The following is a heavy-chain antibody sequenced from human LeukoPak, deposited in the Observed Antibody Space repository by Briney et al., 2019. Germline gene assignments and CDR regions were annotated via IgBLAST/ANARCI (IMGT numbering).Heavy chain of an antibody. V-gene: IGHV4-39*01. J-gene: IGHJ6*02. CDR1: GGSISTDASY. CDR2: IYYSGST. CDR3: ARLFSRGWEYHFGLDV. Sequence: SETLSLTCTVSGGSISTDASYWAWIRQPPGKGLEWIGSIYYSGSTYYSSSLKSRVTLSVDTSKNQFSLKMSSVTAADTAVFYCARLFSRGWEYHFGLDVWGQGTTVTVS. D-gene: IGHD6-19*01.